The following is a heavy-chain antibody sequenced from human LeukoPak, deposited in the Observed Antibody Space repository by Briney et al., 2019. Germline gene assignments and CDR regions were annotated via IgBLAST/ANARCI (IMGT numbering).Heavy chain of an antibody. CDR2: IYRGGST. D-gene: IGHD3-16*01. J-gene: IGHJ6*02. CDR3: AKHEGGSMNV. Sequence: PGGSLRLSCAASGFTVSSNYMSWVRQAPGKGLEWVSVIYRGGSTYYADSVKGRFTISRDNSKNTLNLQMNSLRAEDTAVYYCAKHEGGSMNVWGQGTTVTVSS. V-gene: IGHV3-66*04. CDR1: GFTVSSNY.